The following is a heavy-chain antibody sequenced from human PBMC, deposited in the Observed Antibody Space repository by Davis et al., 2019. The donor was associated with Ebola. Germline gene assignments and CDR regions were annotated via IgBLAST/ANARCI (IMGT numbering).Heavy chain of an antibody. CDR3: ARDRQLAFDY. Sequence: GSLRLSCTVSGGSISSYYWSWIRQPPGKGPEWIGYIYYSGSTNYNPSLKSRVTISVDTSKNQFSLKLSSVTAADTAVYYCARDRQLAFDYWGQGTLVTVSS. V-gene: IGHV4-59*01. CDR1: GGSISSYY. J-gene: IGHJ4*02. CDR2: IYYSGST. D-gene: IGHD5-24*01.